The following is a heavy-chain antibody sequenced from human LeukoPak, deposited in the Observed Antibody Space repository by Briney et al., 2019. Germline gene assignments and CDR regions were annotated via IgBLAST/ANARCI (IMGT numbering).Heavy chain of an antibody. V-gene: IGHV3-11*04. Sequence: KPGGSLRLSCAVSGFTFSDYYMSWIRQAPGKGLEWVSYISSGGSTISHADSVKGRFTISRDNAKNSLYLQMNSLRAEDTAVYYCARDRIAMVRGDPQFDYWGQGTLVTVSS. CDR3: ARDRIAMVRGDPQFDY. D-gene: IGHD3-10*01. J-gene: IGHJ4*02. CDR2: ISSGGSTI. CDR1: GFTFSDYY.